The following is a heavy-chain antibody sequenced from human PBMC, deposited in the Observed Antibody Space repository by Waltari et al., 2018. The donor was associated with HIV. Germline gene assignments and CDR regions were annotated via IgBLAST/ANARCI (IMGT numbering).Heavy chain of an antibody. Sequence: QVQLVESGGSVVQPGRSLRLSCAASGFTFSRYGFHWVRQTPGKGLEWGAVIWHDGSKKYYVDSVKGRFTISRDDSKNTVYLQMYSLRVEDTALYYCATVSGNRQSPIDYWGQGTLVTVSS. J-gene: IGHJ4*02. CDR3: ATVSGNRQSPIDY. CDR1: GFTFSRYG. V-gene: IGHV3-33*01. CDR2: IWHDGSKK. D-gene: IGHD6-25*01.